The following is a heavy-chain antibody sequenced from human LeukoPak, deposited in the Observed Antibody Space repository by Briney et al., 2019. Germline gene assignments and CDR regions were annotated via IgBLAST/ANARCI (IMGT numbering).Heavy chain of an antibody. Sequence: ASVKVSCKASGYTFTSYYMHWVRQAPGQGLEWMGIINPSGGSTSYAQKFQGRVTMTRDMSTSTVYMELSSLRSEDTAVYYCARPGSSSHYYYYYMDVWGKGTTVTISS. CDR3: ARPGSSSHYYYYYMDV. D-gene: IGHD6-13*01. J-gene: IGHJ6*03. V-gene: IGHV1-46*01. CDR2: INPSGGST. CDR1: GYTFTSYY.